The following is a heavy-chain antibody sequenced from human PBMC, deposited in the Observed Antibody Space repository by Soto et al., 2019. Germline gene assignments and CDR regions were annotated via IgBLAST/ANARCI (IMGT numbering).Heavy chain of an antibody. CDR1: GGSLSNYY. Sequence: SETLSLTCTVSGGSLSNYYWSWIRQPPGKGLEWISYIYYSGRTNYNPSLKSRLTMSVDTSRNQVSLKLNSVTAADTAVYYCARNDHGGNPFFANWGQGTLVTVSS. CDR3: ARNDHGGNPFFAN. CDR2: IYYSGRT. V-gene: IGHV4-59*01. J-gene: IGHJ4*02. D-gene: IGHD4-17*01.